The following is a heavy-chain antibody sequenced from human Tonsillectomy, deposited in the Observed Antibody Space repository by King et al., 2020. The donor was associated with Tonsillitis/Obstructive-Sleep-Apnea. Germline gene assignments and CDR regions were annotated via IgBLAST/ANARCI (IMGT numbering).Heavy chain of an antibody. D-gene: IGHD2-21*01. CDR1: GFTFSSYS. CDR3: AAPYPCVGECYLDY. CDR2: ISSSSSYI. Sequence: VQLVESGGGLVKPGGSLRLSCAASGFTFSSYSMNWVRQAPGKGLEWVSSISSSSSYIYYADSVKGRFTISSDNAKNSLYLQMNSLRAEDTAVYYCAAPYPCVGECYLDYWGQGTLVTVSS. V-gene: IGHV3-21*01. J-gene: IGHJ4*02.